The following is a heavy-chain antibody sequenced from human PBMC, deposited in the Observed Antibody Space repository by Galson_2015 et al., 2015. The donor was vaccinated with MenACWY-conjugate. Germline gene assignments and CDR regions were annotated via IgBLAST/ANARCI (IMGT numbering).Heavy chain of an antibody. CDR3: AREGDVDTEGIHLDY. CDR2: INSDGSST. V-gene: IGHV3-74*01. J-gene: IGHJ4*02. D-gene: IGHD5-18*01. CDR1: GFTFSSYW. Sequence: SLRLSCAASGFTFSSYWMHWVRQAPGKGLVWVSRINSDGSSTSYADSVKGRFTISRDNAKNTLYLQMNSLRAEDTAVYYCAREGDVDTEGIHLDYWGQGTLVTVSS.